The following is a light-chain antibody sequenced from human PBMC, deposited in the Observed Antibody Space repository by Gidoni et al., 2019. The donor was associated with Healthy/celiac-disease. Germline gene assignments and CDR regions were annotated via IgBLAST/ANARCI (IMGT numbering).Light chain of an antibody. CDR2: DAS. CDR1: QDISNY. J-gene: IGKJ4*01. CDR3: QQYDNLPLT. V-gene: IGKV1-33*01. Sequence: IQMTPSPSSLSASVGDRVTITCQATQDISNYLNWYQQKPGKAPKLLIYDASNWETGVPSRFSGSGSGTDFTFTISRLQPEDIATYYCQQYDNLPLTFXGXTKVEIK.